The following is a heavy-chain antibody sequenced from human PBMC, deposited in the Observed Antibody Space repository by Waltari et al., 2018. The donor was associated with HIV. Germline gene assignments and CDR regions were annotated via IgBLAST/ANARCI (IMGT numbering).Heavy chain of an antibody. CDR1: GGTFSSYA. D-gene: IGHD2-15*01. Sequence: QVQLVQSGAEVKKPGSSVKVSCKASGGTFSSYAISWVRQAPGHGLEWMGGIIPIFGTANYAQKFQGRVTITADESTSTAYMELSSLRSEDTAGYYCARDVVVVVAATLPYYYGMDVWGQGTTVTVSS. V-gene: IGHV1-69*01. J-gene: IGHJ6*02. CDR2: IIPIFGTA. CDR3: ARDVVVVVAATLPYYYGMDV.